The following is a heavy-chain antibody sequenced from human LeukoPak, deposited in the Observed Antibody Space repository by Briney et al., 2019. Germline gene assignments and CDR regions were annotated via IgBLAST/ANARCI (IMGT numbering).Heavy chain of an antibody. D-gene: IGHD3-10*01. V-gene: IGHV1-46*01. J-gene: IGHJ3*02. CDR3: ARNIWFGESADAFDI. Sequence: ASVKVSCKASGYTFTSYYIQWVRQAPGQGLEWMGLINPSTGSTVYAQRFQGRVTMTRDTSTTTVYMELSSLRSDDTAVYYCARNIWFGESADAFDIWGQGTMVTVSS. CDR1: GYTFTSYY. CDR2: INPSTGST.